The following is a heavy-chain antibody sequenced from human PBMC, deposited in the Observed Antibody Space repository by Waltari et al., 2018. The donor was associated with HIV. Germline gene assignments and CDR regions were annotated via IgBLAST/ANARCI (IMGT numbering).Heavy chain of an antibody. D-gene: IGHD1-26*01. CDR2: MNPNSGNT. J-gene: IGHJ4*02. CDR1: GYTFTSYE. Sequence: QVQLVQSGAEVKKPGASVKVSCKASGYTFTSYELNWGRQTTGQGLEWMGWMNPNSGNTGYPQKFQGRVTMTRNTSISTAYMELSSLRSEDTAMYYCARAFAGGGSYALYFDFWGQGTLVTVSS. CDR3: ARAFAGGGSYALYFDF. V-gene: IGHV1-8*01.